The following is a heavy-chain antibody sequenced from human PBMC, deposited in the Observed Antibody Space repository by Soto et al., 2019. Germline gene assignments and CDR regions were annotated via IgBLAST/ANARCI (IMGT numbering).Heavy chain of an antibody. V-gene: IGHV1-69*01. CDR1: GGTFSCYA. CDR3: ARSQGSSTSLEIYYYYYYGMDV. J-gene: IGHJ6*02. Sequence: QVQLVQSGAEVKKPGSSVKVSCKASGGTFSCYAISWVRQAPGQGLEWMGGIIPISDTTNYAQKFQGRVTITADESTSTAYMELSSRRSEDTAVYYCARSQGSSTSLEIYYYYYYGMDVWGQGTTVTVSS. D-gene: IGHD2-2*01. CDR2: IIPISDTT.